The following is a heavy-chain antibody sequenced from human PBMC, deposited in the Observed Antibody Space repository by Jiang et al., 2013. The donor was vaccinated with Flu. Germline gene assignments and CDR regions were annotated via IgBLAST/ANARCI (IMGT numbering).Heavy chain of an antibody. CDR3: ARDGYQYYGSGSYYTPNWFDP. CDR2: YRSKWYN. D-gene: IGHD3-10*01. V-gene: IGHV6-1*01. Sequence: YRSKWYNDYAVSVESRITINPDTSKNQFSLQLNSVTPEDTAVYYCARDGYQYYGSGSYYTPNWFDPWGQGTLVTVSS. J-gene: IGHJ5*02.